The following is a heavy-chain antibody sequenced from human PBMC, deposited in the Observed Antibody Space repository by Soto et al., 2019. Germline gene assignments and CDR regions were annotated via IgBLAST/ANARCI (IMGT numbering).Heavy chain of an antibody. CDR1: GFSVGNLY. V-gene: IGHV3-66*01. D-gene: IGHD3-3*01. Sequence: ESGGGLVQPGGSLKISCAASGFSVGNLYIPWVRQLPGNGLGWVSVISRGDSTYDADSVKGRFTMSRDNSKNALYLEMNSPRAGDTAVYYCARDTFGGAYDLWHGGKGTLVTVSS. CDR2: ISRGDST. CDR3: ARDTFGGAYDLWH. J-gene: IGHJ4*02.